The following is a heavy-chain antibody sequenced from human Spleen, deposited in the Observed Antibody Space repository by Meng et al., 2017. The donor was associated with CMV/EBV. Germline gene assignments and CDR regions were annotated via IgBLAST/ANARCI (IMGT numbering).Heavy chain of an antibody. Sequence: SETLSLTCTVSGDSISNYYWSWIRQPPGKGLEWIGYIYYSGTTNYNPSLKSRVTISVDTSKNQFSLKLSSVTAADTAVYYCARELGYCSSTSCTGGWFDPWGQGTLVTVSS. CDR1: GDSISNYY. V-gene: IGHV4-59*12. D-gene: IGHD2-2*01. J-gene: IGHJ5*02. CDR2: IYYSGTT. CDR3: ARELGYCSSTSCTGGWFDP.